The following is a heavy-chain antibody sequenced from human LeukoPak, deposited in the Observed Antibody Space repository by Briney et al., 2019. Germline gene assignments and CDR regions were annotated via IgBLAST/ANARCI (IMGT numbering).Heavy chain of an antibody. V-gene: IGHV3-20*04. J-gene: IGHJ4*02. CDR2: IKWNGGST. CDR1: GFTFDDYG. D-gene: IGHD5-18*01. CDR3: AKGLRGYSYAFDY. Sequence: AGGSLRLSCAASGFTFDDYGMSWVRQAPGKGLEWVSNIKWNGGSTGYADSVKGRFTISRDNAKNSLYLQMNSLRAEDTALYYCAKGLRGYSYAFDYWGQGTLVTVSS.